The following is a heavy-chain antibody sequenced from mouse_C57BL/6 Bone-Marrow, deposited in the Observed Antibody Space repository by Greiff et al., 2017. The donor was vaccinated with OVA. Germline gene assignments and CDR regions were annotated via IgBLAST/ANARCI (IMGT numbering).Heavy chain of an antibody. J-gene: IGHJ2*01. CDR2: IRNKANGYTT. CDR3: ARTYPYYFDY. D-gene: IGHD5-1*01. CDR1: GFTFTDYY. Sequence: DVHLVESGGGLVQPGGSLSLSCAASGFTFTDYYMSWVRQPPGKALEWLGFIRNKANGYTTEYSASVKGRFTISRDNSQSILYLQMNALRAEDSATYYCARTYPYYFDYWGQGTTLTVSS. V-gene: IGHV7-3*01.